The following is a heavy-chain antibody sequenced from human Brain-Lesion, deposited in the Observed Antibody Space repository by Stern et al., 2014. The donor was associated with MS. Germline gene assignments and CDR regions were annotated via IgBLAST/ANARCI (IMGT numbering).Heavy chain of an antibody. D-gene: IGHD3-10*01. Sequence: EVQLVESGGGLVQPGGSLRLSCAASGFTFSNSWMHWVRQAPGKGLVWVSRINRDGRTTTYGDSVKGRFTLSKDKPKDNLHLQLSSLRAEDTAVYYCTILSGPYDHWGQGTLVTVSS. CDR2: INRDGRTT. J-gene: IGHJ4*02. CDR1: GFTFSNSW. V-gene: IGHV3-74*02. CDR3: TILSGPYDH.